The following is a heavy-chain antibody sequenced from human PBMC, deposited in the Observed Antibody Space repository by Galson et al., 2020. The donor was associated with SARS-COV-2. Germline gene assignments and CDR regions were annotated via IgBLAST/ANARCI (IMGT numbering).Heavy chain of an antibody. D-gene: IGHD6-13*01. CDR3: ARGGSDSSWYWGV. CDR2: INQDASEN. Sequence: GESLKISCADSGFTFSSSWMTWVRLAPGKGLEWVANINQDASENYYVDSVKGRFTISRDNAENSLFLQMNSLRADDTAVYYCARGGSDSSWYWGVWGRGTQVTVSP. CDR1: GFTFSSSW. V-gene: IGHV3-7*01. J-gene: IGHJ4*01.